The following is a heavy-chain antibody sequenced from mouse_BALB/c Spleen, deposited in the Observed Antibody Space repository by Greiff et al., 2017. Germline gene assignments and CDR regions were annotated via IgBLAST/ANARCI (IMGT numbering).Heavy chain of an antibody. CDR3: AYYDYDGAMDY. J-gene: IGHJ4*01. Sequence: QVQLKQSGAELMKPGASVKISCKATGYTFSSYWIEWVKQRPGHGLEWIGEILPGSGSTNYNEKFKGKATFTADTSSNTAYMQLSSLTSEDSAVYYCAYYDYDGAMDYWGQGTSVTVSS. CDR1: GYTFSSYW. V-gene: IGHV1-9*01. D-gene: IGHD2-4*01. CDR2: ILPGSGST.